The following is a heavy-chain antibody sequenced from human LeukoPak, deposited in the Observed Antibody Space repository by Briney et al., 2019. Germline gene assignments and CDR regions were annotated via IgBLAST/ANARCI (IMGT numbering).Heavy chain of an antibody. V-gene: IGHV4-59*01. CDR1: GGSISSYY. Sequence: PSETLSLTCTVSGGSISSYYWSWIRQPPGKGLEWIGYIYYSGSTNYNPSLKSRVTISVDTSKNQFSLKLSSVTAADTAVYYCARELYCTNGVCGDAFDIWGQGTMVTVSS. D-gene: IGHD2-8*01. CDR2: IYYSGST. CDR3: ARELYCTNGVCGDAFDI. J-gene: IGHJ3*02.